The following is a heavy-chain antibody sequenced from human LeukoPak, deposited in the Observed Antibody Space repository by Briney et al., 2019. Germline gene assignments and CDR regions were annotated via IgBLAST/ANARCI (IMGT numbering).Heavy chain of an antibody. CDR3: ARVWGDYFDY. D-gene: IGHD7-27*01. V-gene: IGHV3-21*01. Sequence: GGSLRLSCTASGLTFSTYSMTWVRQAPGKGLDWISSISSSGGATYYADSVKGRFTISRDNAKNSLYLQMNSLRAEDTAVYYCARVWGDYFDYWGQGTLVTVSS. CDR2: ISSSGGAT. J-gene: IGHJ4*02. CDR1: GLTFSTYS.